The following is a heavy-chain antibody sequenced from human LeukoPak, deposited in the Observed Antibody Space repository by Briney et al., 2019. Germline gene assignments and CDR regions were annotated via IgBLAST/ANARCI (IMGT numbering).Heavy chain of an antibody. Sequence: TLSLTCTVSGGSISSGDYYWSWIRQPPGKGLEWIGYIYYSGSTYYNPSLKSRVTISVDTSKNQFSLKLSSVTAADTAVYHCARVKGSGYALFDYWGQGTLVTVSS. CDR3: ARVKGSGYALFDY. V-gene: IGHV4-30-4*01. D-gene: IGHD3-3*01. CDR2: IYYSGST. CDR1: GGSISSGDYY. J-gene: IGHJ4*02.